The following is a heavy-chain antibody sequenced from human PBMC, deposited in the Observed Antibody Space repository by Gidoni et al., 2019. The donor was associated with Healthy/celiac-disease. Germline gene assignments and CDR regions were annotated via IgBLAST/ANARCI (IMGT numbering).Heavy chain of an antibody. CDR3: ARGGLLWFGIGFDY. V-gene: IGHV4-34*01. CDR2: INHRGST. Sequence: QVQLQQWGAGLLKPSEPLSLTCAVYGGSFSGYYWSWIRQPPGKGLEWIGEINHRGSTNYNPSLKSRVTISVDTSKNQFSLKLSSVTAADTAVYYCARGGLLWFGIGFDYWGQGTLVTVSS. CDR1: GGSFSGYY. D-gene: IGHD3-10*01. J-gene: IGHJ4*02.